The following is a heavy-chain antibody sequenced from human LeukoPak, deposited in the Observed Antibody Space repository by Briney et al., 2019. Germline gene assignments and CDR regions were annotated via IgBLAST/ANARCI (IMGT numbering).Heavy chain of an antibody. J-gene: IGHJ6*03. CDR3: AKDHGGYDWAYYYYMDV. CDR2: ISGSGGST. CDR1: GFTFSSYA. Sequence: GGSLRLSCAASGFTFSSYAMSWVRQAPGKGLEWVSAISGSGGSTYYADSVKGRFTISRDNSKNTLYLQMNSLRAEDTAVYYCAKDHGGYDWAYYYYMDVWGKGTTVTVSS. V-gene: IGHV3-23*01. D-gene: IGHD5-12*01.